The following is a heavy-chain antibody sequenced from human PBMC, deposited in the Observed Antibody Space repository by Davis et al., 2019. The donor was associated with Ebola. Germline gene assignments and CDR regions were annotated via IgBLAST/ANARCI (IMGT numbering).Heavy chain of an antibody. Sequence: PAGSLSLSCTASGFTLGDYAMSWVRQAPGKGLEWVGFIRSKAYGGTTEYAASVKGRFTISRDDSKSIAYLQMNSLKTEDTDVYYCTRDETVTYHYYYYYGMDVWGQGTTVTVSS. CDR3: TRDETVTYHYYYYYGMDV. V-gene: IGHV3-49*04. D-gene: IGHD4-17*01. CDR1: GFTLGDYA. CDR2: IRSKAYGGTT. J-gene: IGHJ6*02.